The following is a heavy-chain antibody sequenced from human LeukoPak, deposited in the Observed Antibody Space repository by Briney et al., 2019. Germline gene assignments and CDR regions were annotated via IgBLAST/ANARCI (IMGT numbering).Heavy chain of an antibody. CDR1: GFAFSSYA. V-gene: IGHV3-23*01. CDR2: IVGSGATT. Sequence: GGSLRLSCAASGFAFSSYAMTWVRQAPGKGLEWVSTIVGSGATTYYAESVKGRFTISRDNSKNTLYLQMNSLRAEDTAVYYCARGRPGYYNDYWGQGTLVTVSS. CDR3: ARGRPGYYNDY. D-gene: IGHD6-6*01. J-gene: IGHJ4*02.